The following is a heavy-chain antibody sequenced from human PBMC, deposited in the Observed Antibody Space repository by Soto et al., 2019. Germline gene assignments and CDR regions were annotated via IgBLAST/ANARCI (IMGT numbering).Heavy chain of an antibody. D-gene: IGHD3-22*01. CDR2: IIPIFGTA. V-gene: IGHV1-69*13. J-gene: IGHJ6*02. CDR1: GGTFSSYA. CDR3: AREAIVVVNYYYYGMDV. Sequence: SVKVSCKASGGTFSSYAISWVRQAPGQGLEWMGGIIPIFGTANYAQKFQGRVTITADESTSTAYMELSSLRSEDTAVYYCAREAIVVVNYYYYGMDVWGQGTTVTVSS.